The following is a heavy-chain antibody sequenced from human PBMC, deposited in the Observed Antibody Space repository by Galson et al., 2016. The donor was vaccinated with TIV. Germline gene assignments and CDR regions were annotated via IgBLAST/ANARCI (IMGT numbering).Heavy chain of an antibody. CDR3: ARDDPSIRGTNAFDL. Sequence: ETLSLTCTVSGGSIGSHYWSWIRQPPGKGPEWIAYISASGRSNYNSSLKSRVSISVDTSLSQLSLKVTSVTAADTAVYYCARDDPSIRGTNAFDLWGQGTMVTVSS. D-gene: IGHD3-16*01. CDR1: GGSIGSHY. J-gene: IGHJ3*01. V-gene: IGHV4-4*09. CDR2: ISASGRS.